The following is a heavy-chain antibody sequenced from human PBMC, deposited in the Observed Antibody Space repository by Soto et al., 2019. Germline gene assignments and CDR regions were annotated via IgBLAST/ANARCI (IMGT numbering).Heavy chain of an antibody. J-gene: IGHJ5*02. V-gene: IGHV1-18*01. CDR3: AINAAGLPYDP. D-gene: IGHD2-15*01. CDR2: ISAYNGNT. Sequence: QVQLVQSGAEVKKPGASVKVSCKASGYTFTSYGISWVRQAPGQGLEWMGWISAYNGNTNYAQKLQGRVTMTTDTSTSSTDMELRRLRSDDTAVYYCAINAAGLPYDPWGQGTLVTVSS. CDR1: GYTFTSYG.